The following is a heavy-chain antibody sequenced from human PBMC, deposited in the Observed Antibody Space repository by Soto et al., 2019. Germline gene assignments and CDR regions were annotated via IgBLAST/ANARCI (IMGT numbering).Heavy chain of an antibody. D-gene: IGHD2-15*01. CDR3: AISQISLSGYLFDF. V-gene: IGHV4-59*01. CDR2: IYYSGST. CDR1: GGSISSYY. Sequence: SETLSLTCTVSGGSISSYYWSWIRQPPGKGLEWIGYIYYSGSTNYNPSLKSRGTISVDTSKNQFSLKLSSVTAADTAVYDCAISQISLSGYLFDFWTQGSLDIVSA. J-gene: IGHJ4*01.